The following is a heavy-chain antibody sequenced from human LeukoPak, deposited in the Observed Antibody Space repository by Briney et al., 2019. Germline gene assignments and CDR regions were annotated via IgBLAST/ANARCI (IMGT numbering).Heavy chain of an antibody. Sequence: ASVKVSCKASGYTFSNYFIHWVRQAPGQGLEWMGIFSPSGGMTKSAQKFQARVTMTRDTSTTTVYMELSSLRPEDTAVYYCARDWGENTIALFDPWGQGTLVTVSS. D-gene: IGHD2/OR15-2a*01. CDR2: FSPSGGMT. CDR3: ARDWGENTIALFDP. CDR1: GYTFSNYF. V-gene: IGHV1-46*01. J-gene: IGHJ5*02.